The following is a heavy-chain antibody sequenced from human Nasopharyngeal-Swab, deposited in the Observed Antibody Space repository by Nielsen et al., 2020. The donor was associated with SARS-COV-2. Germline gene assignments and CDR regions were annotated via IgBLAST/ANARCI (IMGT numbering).Heavy chain of an antibody. Sequence: GESLKISCEASGFTFGSYGMTWVRQAPGKGLEWVSTISGSGDNTHYADSVRGRLTISRDNSQRTVFLQMTSLRAEDTALYYCAKDPSAAMDVWGKGTTVIVSS. V-gene: IGHV3-23*01. D-gene: IGHD6-13*01. CDR1: GFTFGSYG. CDR3: AKDPSAAMDV. J-gene: IGHJ6*03. CDR2: ISGSGDNT.